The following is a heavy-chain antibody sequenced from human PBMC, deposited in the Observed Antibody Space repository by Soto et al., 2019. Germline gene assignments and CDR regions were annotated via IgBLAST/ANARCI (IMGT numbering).Heavy chain of an antibody. J-gene: IGHJ4*02. V-gene: IGHV3-30-3*01. CDR2: ISYDGSNK. D-gene: IGHD3-22*01. CDR3: ARDPSLVYYDSSGYPDY. Sequence: QVQLVESGGGVVQPGRSLRLSCAASGFTFSSYAMHWVRQAPGKGLEWVAVISYDGSNKYYEDSVKGRFTISRDNSKNTLYLQMNSLRAEDTAVYYCARDPSLVYYDSSGYPDYWGQGTLVTVSS. CDR1: GFTFSSYA.